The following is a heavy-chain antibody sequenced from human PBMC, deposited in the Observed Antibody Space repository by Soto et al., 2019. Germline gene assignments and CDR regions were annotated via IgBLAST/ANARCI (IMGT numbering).Heavy chain of an antibody. CDR2: MYYSGST. Sequence: QVQLQEWGPGLVKPSETLSLSCSVSGGSISGHYWSWVRQTPGKGLEWIGYMYYSGSTNYNPSLKSRVTISVDTSKNHFSLRLTSVTAADTAMYYCARGPYYDLIWNYYYMDVWGKGTTVTVSS. D-gene: IGHD3-16*01. CDR3: ARGPYYDLIWNYYYMDV. V-gene: IGHV4-59*08. CDR1: GGSISGHY. J-gene: IGHJ6*03.